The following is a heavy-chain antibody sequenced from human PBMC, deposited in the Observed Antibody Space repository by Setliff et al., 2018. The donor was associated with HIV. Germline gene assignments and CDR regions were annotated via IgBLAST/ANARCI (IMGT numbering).Heavy chain of an antibody. CDR3: ARSGTSPIQGVMSGWMDF. D-gene: IGHD3-16*01. Sequence: SQTLSLTCAIAAGDSVSNNKAAWNWIRQSPSRGPEWLGRTYYKSKWFHDYEVSVESRISITPDTSKNQFYLHLSSVTPDDTAVYYCARSGTSPIQGVMSGWMDFWGQGTPVTVSS. V-gene: IGHV6-1*01. J-gene: IGHJ4*02. CDR1: AGDSVSNNKAA. CDR2: TYYKSKWFH.